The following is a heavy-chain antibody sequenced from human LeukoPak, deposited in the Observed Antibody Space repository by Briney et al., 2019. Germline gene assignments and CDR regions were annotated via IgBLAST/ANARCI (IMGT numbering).Heavy chain of an antibody. CDR2: INHRRST. CDR3: ARRRATGLIDY. CDR1: GGSFSGYY. V-gene: IGHV4-34*01. D-gene: IGHD3-9*01. J-gene: IGHJ4*02. Sequence: SETLSLTCAVYGGSFSGYYWSWIRQPPGKGLEWIGEINHRRSTNYNPSLKSRVTILVDTSKNQFSLKLSSVTAADTAVYYCARRRATGLIDYWGQGTLVTVSS.